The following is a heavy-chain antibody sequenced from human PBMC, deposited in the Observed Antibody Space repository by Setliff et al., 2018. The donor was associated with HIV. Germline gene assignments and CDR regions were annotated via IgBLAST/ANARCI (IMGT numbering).Heavy chain of an antibody. Sequence: NPSETLSLTCTVSGGSISSSSYYWGWIRQPPGKGLEWIGNIYYSGSTYYNPSLKSRVTISVDTSENQFSLRLNSVTAADTAVYYCARYRYYYDSSGYGRWFDPWGQGTLVTV. CDR2: IYYSGST. V-gene: IGHV4-39*01. CDR3: ARYRYYYDSSGYGRWFDP. CDR1: GGSISSSSYY. D-gene: IGHD3-22*01. J-gene: IGHJ5*02.